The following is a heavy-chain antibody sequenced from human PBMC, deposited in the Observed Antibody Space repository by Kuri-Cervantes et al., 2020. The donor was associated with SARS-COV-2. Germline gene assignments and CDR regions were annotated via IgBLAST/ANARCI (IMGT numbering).Heavy chain of an antibody. V-gene: IGHV3-53*01. Sequence: GGSLRLSCAASGFTFSSYEMNWVRQAPGKGLEWVSVIYSSGSTNYADSVKGRFTISRDNFKNTLYLQMSSLRAEDTAVYYCARGRGPGDFWSGLNWFDPWGQGTLVTVSS. D-gene: IGHD3-3*01. CDR1: GFTFSSYE. CDR3: ARGRGPGDFWSGLNWFDP. J-gene: IGHJ5*02. CDR2: IYSSGST.